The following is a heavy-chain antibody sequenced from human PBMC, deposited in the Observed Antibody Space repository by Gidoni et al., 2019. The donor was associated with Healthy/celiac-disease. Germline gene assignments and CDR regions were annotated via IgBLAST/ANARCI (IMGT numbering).Heavy chain of an antibody. CDR2: IYYSGST. Sequence: GTGLEWIGYIYYSGSTNYNPSLKSRVTISVDTSKNQFSLKLSSVTAADTAVYYCARDGAIYGDSGGAFDIWGQGTMVTVSS. J-gene: IGHJ3*02. V-gene: IGHV4-59*13. D-gene: IGHD4-17*01. CDR3: ARDGAIYGDSGGAFDI.